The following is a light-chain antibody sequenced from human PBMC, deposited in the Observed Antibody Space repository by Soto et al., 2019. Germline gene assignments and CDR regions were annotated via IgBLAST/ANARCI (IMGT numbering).Light chain of an antibody. CDR1: ESISSW. V-gene: IGKV1-5*03. CDR2: KAS. CDR3: QQYTTYPLT. Sequence: DIQMTQSPSSLSASVGDRVTITCRASESISSWLAWYQQKPGKAPKLLIFKASSLEGGVPSRFSGSGSGTEFTLTISSLQPDDFATYSCQQYTTYPLTFVGGTKVEIK. J-gene: IGKJ4*01.